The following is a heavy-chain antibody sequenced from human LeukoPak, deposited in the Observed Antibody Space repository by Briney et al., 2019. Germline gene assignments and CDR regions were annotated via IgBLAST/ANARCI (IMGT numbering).Heavy chain of an antibody. CDR1: GFTFSSYA. CDR2: ISYDGGNK. Sequence: GGSLRLSCAASGFTFSSYAMHWVRQAPGKGLEWVAAISYDGGNKYYADSVKGRFTISRDNSKNTLYLQMNSLRAEDTAVYYCASGLVTGTGRWGQGTLVTVSS. D-gene: IGHD1-20*01. V-gene: IGHV3-30*04. CDR3: ASGLVTGTGR. J-gene: IGHJ4*02.